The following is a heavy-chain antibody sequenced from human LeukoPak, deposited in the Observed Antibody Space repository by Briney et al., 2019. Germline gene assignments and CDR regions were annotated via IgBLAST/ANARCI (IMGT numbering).Heavy chain of an antibody. Sequence: SETLSLTCAVYGGSFSGYYWSWIRQPPGKGLEWIGEINHSGSTNYNPSLKSRVTISVDTSKNQFSLELSSVTAADTAVYYCARRQGYHGSGSYHFDYWGQGTLITVSS. D-gene: IGHD3-10*01. CDR2: INHSGST. V-gene: IGHV4-34*01. CDR1: GGSFSGYY. CDR3: ARRQGYHGSGSYHFDY. J-gene: IGHJ4*02.